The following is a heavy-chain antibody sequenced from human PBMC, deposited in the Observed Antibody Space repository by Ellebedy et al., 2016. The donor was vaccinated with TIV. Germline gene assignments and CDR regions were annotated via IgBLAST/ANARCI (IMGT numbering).Heavy chain of an antibody. CDR3: ASCGGDCYDAFDI. V-gene: IGHV3-23*01. CDR1: GFTFSNYA. J-gene: IGHJ3*02. Sequence: GESLKISCAASGFTFSNYAMSWVRQAPGKGLEWVSAISGSGGSTYYADSVKGRFTISRDNSKNTLYLQMNSLRAEDTAVYYCASCGGDCYDAFDIWGQGTMVTVSS. D-gene: IGHD2-21*02. CDR2: ISGSGGST.